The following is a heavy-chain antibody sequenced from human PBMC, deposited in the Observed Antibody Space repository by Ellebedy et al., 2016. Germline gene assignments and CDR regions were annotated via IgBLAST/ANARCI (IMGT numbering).Heavy chain of an antibody. V-gene: IGHV4-39*07. J-gene: IGHJ6*02. CDR1: GDSVSSNNYF. D-gene: IGHD6-13*01. Sequence: SETLSLXXTVSGDSVSSNNYFWGWVRQPPGKGLQWIGSIFHSDSTYYNPSLKSRLTVSVDWSKNQFSLRLTSVTAADTAVYYCVSTAAGGTVYYYFGMDVWGQGTTVTVSS. CDR2: IFHSDST. CDR3: VSTAAGGTVYYYFGMDV.